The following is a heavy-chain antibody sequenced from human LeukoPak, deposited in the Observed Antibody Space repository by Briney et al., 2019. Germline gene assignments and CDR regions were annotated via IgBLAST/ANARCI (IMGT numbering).Heavy chain of an antibody. V-gene: IGHV4-34*01. Sequence: KPSETLPLTCAVYGGSFSGYYWSWIRQPPGKGLEWIGEINHSGSPTYNPSLKSRVAISVDTSKNQFSLKLSSVTAADTAVYYCARVGIDSSAPSALDYWGQGTLVTVSS. CDR1: GGSFSGYY. CDR3: ARVGIDSSAPSALDY. CDR2: INHSGSP. D-gene: IGHD3-22*01. J-gene: IGHJ4*02.